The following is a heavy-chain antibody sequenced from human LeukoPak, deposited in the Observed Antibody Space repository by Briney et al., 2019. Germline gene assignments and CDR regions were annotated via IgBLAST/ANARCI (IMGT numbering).Heavy chain of an antibody. V-gene: IGHV3-48*01. CDR2: ISSSSSTI. J-gene: IGHJ6*02. D-gene: IGHD2-2*01. CDR3: ARDIVVVPAAAFYYYYYGMDV. CDR1: RFTFSSYS. Sequence: GGSLRLSCAASRFTFSSYSMNWVRQAPGKGLEWVSYISSSSSTIYYADSVKGRFTISRDNAKNSLYLQMNSLRAEDTAVYYCARDIVVVPAAAFYYYYYGMDVWGQGTTVTVSS.